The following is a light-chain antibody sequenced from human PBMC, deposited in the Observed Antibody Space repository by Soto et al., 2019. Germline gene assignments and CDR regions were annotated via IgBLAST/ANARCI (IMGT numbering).Light chain of an antibody. CDR2: GTS. J-gene: IGKJ4*01. Sequence: EIVMTQSPATLSVSPGERATLSCRASQSVGTYLAWYQQKPGQTPRLLIFGTSTRATGIPARFSGSGSGSEFTLTISSLQSEDFALYSCQQYSGWHLVTCGGWTKVEIK. CDR3: QQYSGWHLVT. V-gene: IGKV3-15*01. CDR1: QSVGTY.